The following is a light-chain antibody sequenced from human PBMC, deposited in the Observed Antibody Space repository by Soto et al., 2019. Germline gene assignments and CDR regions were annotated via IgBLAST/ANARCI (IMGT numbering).Light chain of an antibody. Sequence: QSALTQPASVSGSPGQSITISCTGTSSDVGGYNYVSWYQQHPGKPPKLMIYDVSNRPSGVSNRFSGSKSGNTASLTIAGLQGEDVVDYYCSSYARSSLLVFGGGTQGTVL. J-gene: IGLJ2*01. CDR1: SSDVGGYNY. V-gene: IGLV2-14*01. CDR2: DVS. CDR3: SSYARSSLLV.